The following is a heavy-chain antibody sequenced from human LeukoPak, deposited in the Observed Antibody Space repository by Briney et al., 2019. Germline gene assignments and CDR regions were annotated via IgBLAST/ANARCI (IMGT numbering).Heavy chain of an antibody. D-gene: IGHD6-19*01. CDR3: ARAYQHFGWYPLYYYYYGMDV. Sequence: PGGSLRLSCAASGFTFSSYGMHWVRQAPGKGLEWVAVIWYDGSNKYYADSVKGRFTISRDNSKNTLYLQMNSLRAEDTAVYYCARAYQHFGWYPLYYYYYGMDVWGQGTTVTVSS. J-gene: IGHJ6*02. CDR1: GFTFSSYG. V-gene: IGHV3-33*01. CDR2: IWYDGSNK.